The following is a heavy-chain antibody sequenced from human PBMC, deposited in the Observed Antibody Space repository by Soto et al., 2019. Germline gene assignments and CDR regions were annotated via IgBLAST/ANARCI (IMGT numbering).Heavy chain of an antibody. CDR1: GGTFSSYA. D-gene: IGHD5-12*01. J-gene: IGHJ6*02. CDR2: IIPIFGTA. CDR3: ARDRGDGYNPGYYGMDV. Sequence: QVQLVQSGAEVKKPGSSVKVSCKASGGTFSSYAISWVRQAPGQGLEWMGGIIPIFGTANYAQKFQGRVMITADKSTSTAYMELSSLRSEDTAVYYCARDRGDGYNPGYYGMDVWGQGTTVTVSS. V-gene: IGHV1-69*06.